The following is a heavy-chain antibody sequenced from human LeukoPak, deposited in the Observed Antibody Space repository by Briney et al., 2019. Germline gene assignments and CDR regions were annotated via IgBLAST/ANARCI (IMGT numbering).Heavy chain of an antibody. CDR3: AKDPSWFGPSEPDDY. CDR2: ISGSGGST. D-gene: IGHD3-10*01. Sequence: GGSLRLSCAASGFTFSSYAMSWVRQAPGKGLEWVSAISGSGGSTYYADSVKGRFTISRDNSKNTLYLQMNSLRAEGTAVYYCAKDPSWFGPSEPDDYWGQGTLVTVSS. CDR1: GFTFSSYA. V-gene: IGHV3-23*01. J-gene: IGHJ4*02.